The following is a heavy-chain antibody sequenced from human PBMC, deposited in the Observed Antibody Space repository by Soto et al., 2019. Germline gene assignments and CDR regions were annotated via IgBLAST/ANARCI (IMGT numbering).Heavy chain of an antibody. CDR1: GFSFSNQR. V-gene: IGHV3-21*01. CDR2: ISYGSSFV. CDR3: ASLHGYGNTFDF. Sequence: GSLRLSCAGSGFSFSNQRMTWVRRAPGKGLEWVSSISYGSSFVSYADSVKGRFTISRDNANNSLFLQMNSLRAEDTAVYFCASLHGYGNTFDFWGQGTLVTVSS. J-gene: IGHJ4*02. D-gene: IGHD5-18*01.